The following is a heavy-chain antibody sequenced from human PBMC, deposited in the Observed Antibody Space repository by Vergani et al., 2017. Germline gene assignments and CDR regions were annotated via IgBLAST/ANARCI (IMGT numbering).Heavy chain of an antibody. V-gene: IGHV3-23*01. Sequence: EVQLLESGGGLVQPGGSLRLSCAASGFSFSNYAMTWVRQAPGKGLEWVSGISDSGGSTNYADSVKGRFTISRDNSKNTLYLQMGSLRAEDMAVYYCARFTGVAVDYWGQGTLVTVSS. CDR2: ISDSGGST. J-gene: IGHJ4*02. CDR3: ARFTGVAVDY. D-gene: IGHD1-14*01. CDR1: GFSFSNYA.